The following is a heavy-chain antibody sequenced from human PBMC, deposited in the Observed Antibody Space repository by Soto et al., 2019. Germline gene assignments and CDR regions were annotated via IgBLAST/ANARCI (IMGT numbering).Heavy chain of an antibody. CDR2: LYYTGST. D-gene: IGHD6-6*01. CDR3: ARHEGGSEYSFPSLYNWFDP. J-gene: IGHJ5*02. V-gene: IGHV4-39*01. CDR1: GDSISKSTYY. Sequence: TSETLSLTCTVSGDSISKSTYYWGWIRQPPGKGLEWIGSLYYTGSTYYNPSLKSRVTLSVDTSQNQFSLRLNSVTAADTAVYYCARHEGGSEYSFPSLYNWFDPWGQGTLGTVSS.